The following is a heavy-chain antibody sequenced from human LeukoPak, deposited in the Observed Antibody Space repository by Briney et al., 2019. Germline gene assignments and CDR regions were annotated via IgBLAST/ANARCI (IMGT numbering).Heavy chain of an antibody. V-gene: IGHV4-39*01. Sequence: SETLSLTCSVSGASISGGTYYWGWIRQPPGKGLEWIGSIYYTGSTYDNPSLKSCVTISVDTSKNQFSLKLSSVTAADTAVYYCARRGGSGRAFDYWGQGTLVTVSS. J-gene: IGHJ4*02. CDR1: GASISGGTYY. CDR2: IYYTGST. D-gene: IGHD1-26*01. CDR3: ARRGGSGRAFDY.